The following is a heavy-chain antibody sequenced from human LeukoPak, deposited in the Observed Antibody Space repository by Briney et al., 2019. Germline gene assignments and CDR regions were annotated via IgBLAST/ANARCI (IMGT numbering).Heavy chain of an antibody. Sequence: GGSLRLSCAASGFTFSSYGMHWVRQAPGKGLEWVAVIWYDGSNKYYADSVKGRFTISRDNSKNTLYLQMNSLRAEDTAVYYCARDSPPDYCSGGSCYPNWFDPWGQGTLVTVSS. CDR3: ARDSPPDYCSGGSCYPNWFDP. J-gene: IGHJ5*02. CDR2: IWYDGSNK. V-gene: IGHV3-33*01. CDR1: GFTFSSYG. D-gene: IGHD2-15*01.